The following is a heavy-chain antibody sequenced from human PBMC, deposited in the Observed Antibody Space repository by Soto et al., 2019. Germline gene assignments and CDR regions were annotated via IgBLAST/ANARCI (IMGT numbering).Heavy chain of an antibody. CDR1: GGSISNFY. D-gene: IGHD2-8*01. J-gene: IGHJ4*02. V-gene: IGHV4-59*01. Sequence: PSGTLSLTCTVSGGSISNFYWSWIRQPPGKGLEWIGYISYSGNTNYNPSLKSRVSISVDTSKNQLSLNLTSVTAADTAVYYCARAQMVLSRSYFDSWGQGTPVTVSS. CDR2: ISYSGNT. CDR3: ARAQMVLSRSYFDS.